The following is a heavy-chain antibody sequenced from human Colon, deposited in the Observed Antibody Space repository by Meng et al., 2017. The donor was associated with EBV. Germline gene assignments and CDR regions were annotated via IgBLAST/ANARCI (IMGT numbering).Heavy chain of an antibody. CDR2: INTHTGNP. CDR1: GYTFINYA. D-gene: IGHD3-22*01. V-gene: IGHV7-4-1*02. J-gene: IGHJ2*01. Sequence: VQVFYPCAELKTSGASVKVSVKASGYTFINYAINWVRQAPGQGLEWMGWINTHTGNPTYGQGFTGRFVLSSDTSVSTANLQISSLKAEDTAVYYCARGGPYPDSSGFHWYFDLWGRGTLVTVSS. CDR3: ARGGPYPDSSGFHWYFDL.